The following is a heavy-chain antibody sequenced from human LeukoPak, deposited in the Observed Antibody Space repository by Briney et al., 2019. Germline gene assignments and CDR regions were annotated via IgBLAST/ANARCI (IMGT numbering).Heavy chain of an antibody. CDR2: IYYSGST. Sequence: ETPSLSCTVSGGSLCSYYSSWVRPPPRQGLGWIGYIYYSGSTTYNPSLTSRVTTPVDTSKKQSSLKLSSVTAADTAVYYCAGHDPPTAPFDYWGEGALVTVSS. CDR1: GGSLCSYY. CDR3: AGHDPPTAPFDY. J-gene: IGHJ4*02. V-gene: IGHV4-59*08.